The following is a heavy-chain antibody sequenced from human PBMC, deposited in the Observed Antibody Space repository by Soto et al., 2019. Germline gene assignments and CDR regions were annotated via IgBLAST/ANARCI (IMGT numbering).Heavy chain of an antibody. CDR1: GFTFSSYG. V-gene: IGHV3-30*18. J-gene: IGHJ6*02. CDR3: AKPLWFGESLPGYYYYGMDV. CDR2: ISYDGSNK. D-gene: IGHD3-10*01. Sequence: QVQLVESGGGVVQPGRSLRLSCAASGFTFSSYGMHWVRQAPGKGLEWVAVISYDGSNKYYADSVKGRVTISRDNSKNTLYLQMNSLRAEDTAVYYCAKPLWFGESLPGYYYYGMDVWGQGTTVTVSS.